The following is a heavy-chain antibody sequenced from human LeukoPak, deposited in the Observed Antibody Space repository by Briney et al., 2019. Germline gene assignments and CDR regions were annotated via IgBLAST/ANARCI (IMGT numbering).Heavy chain of an antibody. D-gene: IGHD4-17*01. Sequence: SETLSLTCSVSGGSISSTGHYWGWIRQSPEKGLDWIGSIYSNGNTYYNPSVKSRVTMSVDTSKNQFSLKLTSMTAAETAVYYCARSATVTTGYFDYWGQGALVTVSS. CDR1: GGSISSTGHY. V-gene: IGHV4-39*07. CDR2: IYSNGNT. CDR3: ARSATVTTGYFDY. J-gene: IGHJ4*02.